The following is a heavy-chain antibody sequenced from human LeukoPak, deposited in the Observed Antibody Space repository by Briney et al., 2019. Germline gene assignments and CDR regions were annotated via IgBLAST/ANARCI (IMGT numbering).Heavy chain of an antibody. CDR2: ISAYNGNT. D-gene: IGHD2-15*01. Sequence: ASVKVSCKASGYTFGAYYMYWVRQAPGQGLEWMGWISAYNGNTNYAQKFQGRVTMTRDTSISTAYMELSRLRSDDTAVYYCARGYCSGGSCHLRKTWFDPWGQGTLVTVSS. J-gene: IGHJ5*02. CDR1: GYTFGAYY. V-gene: IGHV1-2*02. CDR3: ARGYCSGGSCHLRKTWFDP.